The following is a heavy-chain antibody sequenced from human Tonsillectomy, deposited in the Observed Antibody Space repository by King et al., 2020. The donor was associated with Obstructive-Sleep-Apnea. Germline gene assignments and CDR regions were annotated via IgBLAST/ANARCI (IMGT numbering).Heavy chain of an antibody. CDR1: GFTFSAYS. Sequence: VQLVESGGGLVKPGESLRLSCAASGFTFSAYSLNWVRQAPGKGLERVAYIGTGGGPTINYADSVRGRFTISRNDDWNSLYLQMSSLRPEDTAVYYCVRDYRWAFDYWGQGAMVTVSS. V-gene: IGHV3-48*04. D-gene: IGHD2-8*02. J-gene: IGHJ4*02. CDR3: VRDYRWAFDY. CDR2: IGTGGGPTI.